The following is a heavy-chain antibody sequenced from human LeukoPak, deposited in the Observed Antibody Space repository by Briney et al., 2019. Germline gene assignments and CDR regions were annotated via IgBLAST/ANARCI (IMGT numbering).Heavy chain of an antibody. V-gene: IGHV1-69*04. CDR3: ARDLTSYYYDNNGAFDF. CDR2: IIPILDTP. Sequence: ASVKVSCKASGGTFSSYAINWVRQAPGQGLEWMGRIIPILDTPNYAQKFQGRVTITADKSTSTAYMELSSLRSEDTAVYYCARDLTSYYYDNNGAFDFWGQGTLVTVSS. J-gene: IGHJ4*02. D-gene: IGHD3-22*01. CDR1: GGTFSSYA.